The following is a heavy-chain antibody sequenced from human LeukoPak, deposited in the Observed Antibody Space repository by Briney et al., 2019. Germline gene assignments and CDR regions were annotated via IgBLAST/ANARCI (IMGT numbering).Heavy chain of an antibody. J-gene: IGHJ3*02. Sequence: PGGSLRLSCAASGFPFNSYNMNWVRQAPGKGLEWVSHISSSSSNMYFADSVKGRFTISRDNAKNSLYLRMNSLRAEDTAVYYCASDPDPGVAFDIWGQGTMVTVSS. CDR1: GFPFNSYN. V-gene: IGHV3-48*01. CDR2: ISSSSSNM. D-gene: IGHD1-14*01. CDR3: ASDPDPGVAFDI.